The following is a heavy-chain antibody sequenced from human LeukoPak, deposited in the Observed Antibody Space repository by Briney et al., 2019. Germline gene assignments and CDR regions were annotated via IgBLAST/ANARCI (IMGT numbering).Heavy chain of an antibody. CDR2: IWYDGSNK. D-gene: IGHD3-3*01. CDR1: GFTFSGYG. CDR3: ARDHGSGYYTPDY. V-gene: IGHV3-33*01. Sequence: GGSLRLSWAAPGFTFSGYGRPGVGQAQGKGWGGVAVIWYDGSNKYYADSVKGRFTISRDNSKNTLYLQMNSLRAEDTAVYYCARDHGSGYYTPDYWGQGALVTVSS. J-gene: IGHJ4*02.